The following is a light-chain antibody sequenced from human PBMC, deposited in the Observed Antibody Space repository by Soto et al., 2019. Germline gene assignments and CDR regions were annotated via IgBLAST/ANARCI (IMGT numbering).Light chain of an antibody. V-gene: IGKV1-39*01. CDR3: QQSYSTPLT. CDR2: AAS. CDR1: QSISSY. J-gene: IGKJ4*01. Sequence: DIQMTQPPSSLSASVGDGVTITCRASQSISSYLNWYQQKPGKAPKLLIYAASSLQSGVPSRFSGSGSGTDFTLTISSLQPEDFATYYCQQSYSTPLTFGGGTKVDIK.